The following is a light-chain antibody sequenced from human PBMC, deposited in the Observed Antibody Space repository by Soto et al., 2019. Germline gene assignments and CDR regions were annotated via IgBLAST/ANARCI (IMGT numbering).Light chain of an antibody. CDR3: QPRNVWPPVT. V-gene: IGKV3-11*01. CDR2: GAF. J-gene: IGKJ5*01. Sequence: EIVIPQSPDTLSVSPGEGATLSCRVSQSIRSNLAWYQQRPGQAPRLLIYGAFNRATGIPARFSGSGSGTDFTLTISSLEPEDSAVYYCQPRNVWPPVTFGQGTRLEI. CDR1: QSIRSN.